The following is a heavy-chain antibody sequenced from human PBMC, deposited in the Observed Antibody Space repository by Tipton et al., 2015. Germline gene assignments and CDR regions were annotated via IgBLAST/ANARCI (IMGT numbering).Heavy chain of an antibody. CDR3: ARLAYDSSGYRYLYFDL. CDR1: GASISTSSYY. Sequence: TLSLTCTFSGASISTSSYYWGWIRQPPGKGQEWIGSIFYSGNTYYNPSLKSRVTMSVDTSRSQFSLKLRSVTAADTAVYYCARLAYDSSGYRYLYFDLWGRGTLFTVSS. D-gene: IGHD3-22*01. V-gene: IGHV4-39*01. CDR2: IFYSGNT. J-gene: IGHJ2*01.